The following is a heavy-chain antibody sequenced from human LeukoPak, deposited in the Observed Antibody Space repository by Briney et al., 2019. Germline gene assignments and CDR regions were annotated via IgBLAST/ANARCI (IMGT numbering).Heavy chain of an antibody. CDR1: GYSISTGYY. Sequence: SETLSLTCTVSGYSISTGYYWDWIRQPPGKGLEWIGTFYHGGSTYYNPSLKSRVTISVDTSKNQFSLNLTSVTAADTAVYYCVREGWQWLVHAFDIWGQGTMVTGSS. CDR2: FYHGGST. CDR3: VREGWQWLVHAFDI. D-gene: IGHD6-19*01. J-gene: IGHJ3*02. V-gene: IGHV4-38-2*02.